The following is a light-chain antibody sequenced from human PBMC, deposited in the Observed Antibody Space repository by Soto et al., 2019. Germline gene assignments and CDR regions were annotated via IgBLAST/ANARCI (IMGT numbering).Light chain of an antibody. CDR1: QSVSSSY. Sequence: TVLTLSRGTLSLSPGERATLSCWASQSVSSSYLAWYQQKPGQAPRLLIYGASSRATGIPDRFSGSGSGTDFTLTISRLEPEDFAVYYCQQYGSSLWTFGQGTKVDIK. J-gene: IGKJ1*01. CDR2: GAS. V-gene: IGKV3-20*01. CDR3: QQYGSSLWT.